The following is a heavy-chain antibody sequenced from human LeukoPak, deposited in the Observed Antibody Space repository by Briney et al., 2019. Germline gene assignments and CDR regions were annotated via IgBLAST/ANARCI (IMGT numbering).Heavy chain of an antibody. J-gene: IGHJ4*02. V-gene: IGHV3-30*18. CDR2: ISYDGSNK. CDR3: AKGSYYDSSGSFYFDY. D-gene: IGHD3-22*01. CDR1: GFTFRSYG. Sequence: GGSLRLSCAASGFTFRSYGMHWVRQAPGKGLEWVAVISYDGSNKYYEDSVKGRFTISRDNSKNTLYLQMNSLRTEDTAVYYCAKGSYYDSSGSFYFDYWGQGTLVTVSS.